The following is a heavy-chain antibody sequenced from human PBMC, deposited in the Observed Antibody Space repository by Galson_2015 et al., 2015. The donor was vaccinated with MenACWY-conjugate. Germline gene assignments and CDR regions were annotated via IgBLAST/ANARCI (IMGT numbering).Heavy chain of an antibody. D-gene: IGHD3-22*01. CDR1: GYTFTSYG. V-gene: IGHV1-18*01. J-gene: IGHJ2*01. CDR3: AREGSADYYDSSGYPSYWYFDL. CDR2: ISAYNGNT. Sequence: SVKVSCKASGYTFTSYGISWVRQAPGQGLEWMGWISAYNGNTNYAQKLQGRVTMTTDTSTSTAYMELRSLRSDDTAVYYCAREGSADYYDSSGYPSYWYFDLWGRGTLVTVSS.